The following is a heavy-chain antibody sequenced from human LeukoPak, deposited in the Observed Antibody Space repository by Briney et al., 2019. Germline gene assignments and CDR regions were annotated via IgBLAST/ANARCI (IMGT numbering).Heavy chain of an antibody. CDR1: GGSISSSSYY. J-gene: IGHJ6*03. D-gene: IGHD5-24*01. Sequence: TSETLSLTCTVSGGSISSSSYYWGWIRQPPGKGLEWIGSIYYSGSTYYNPSLKSRVTISVDTSKNQFSLKLSSVTAVDTAVYYCARQGRDGYKVYYMDVWGKGTTVTVSS. CDR3: ARQGRDGYKVYYMDV. V-gene: IGHV4-39*01. CDR2: IYYSGST.